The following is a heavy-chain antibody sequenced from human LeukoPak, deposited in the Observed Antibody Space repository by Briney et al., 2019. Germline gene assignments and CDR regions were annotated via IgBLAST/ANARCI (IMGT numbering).Heavy chain of an antibody. CDR1: GYTFISHP. D-gene: IGHD2-21*01. V-gene: IGHV1-8*01. CDR3: LRGLLLPPDF. J-gene: IGHJ4*02. CDR2: INPNNGAT. Sequence: ASVKVSCKACGYTFISHPINWVRQPPGQGLEWMGCINPNNGATGYAQKFRERATMSTNTSLSTPFLVSNGLTSADTPAYFCLRGLLLPPDFCGQGTVVGDSS.